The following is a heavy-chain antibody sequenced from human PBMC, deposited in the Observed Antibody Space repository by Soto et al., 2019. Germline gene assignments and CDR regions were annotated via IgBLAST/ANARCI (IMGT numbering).Heavy chain of an antibody. CDR3: AASGSYYYYYYYYGMDV. V-gene: IGHV1-58*01. CDR1: GFTFTSSA. J-gene: IGHJ6*02. CDR2: IVVGSGNT. Sequence: SVKVSCKASGFTFTSSAVQWVRQARGQRLEWIGWIVVGSGNTNYAQKFQERVTITRDMSTNTAYMELSSPRSEDTAVYYCAASGSYYYYYYYYGMDVWGQGTTVTVS. D-gene: IGHD1-26*01.